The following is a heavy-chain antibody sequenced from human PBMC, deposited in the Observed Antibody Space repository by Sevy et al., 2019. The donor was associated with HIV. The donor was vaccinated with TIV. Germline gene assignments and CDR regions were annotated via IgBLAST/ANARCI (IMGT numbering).Heavy chain of an antibody. J-gene: IGHJ3*02. V-gene: IGHV4-59*01. CDR2: IYYSGST. D-gene: IGHD3-16*01. CDR3: AREDPTHNIMGGAFDI. Sequence: SETLSLTCTVSGGSISSYYWSWIRQPPGKGLEWIGYIYYSGSTNYNPSLKSRVTISVDTSKNQFSLKLSSVTAADMAVYYCAREDPTHNIMGGAFDIWGQGTMVTVSS. CDR1: GGSISSYY.